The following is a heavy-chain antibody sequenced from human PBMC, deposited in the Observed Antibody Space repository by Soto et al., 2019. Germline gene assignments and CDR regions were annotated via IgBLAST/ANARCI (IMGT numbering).Heavy chain of an antibody. CDR1: GFTFNNYG. CDR3: AKGLNYYGSGNYYNRGNACDI. J-gene: IGHJ3*02. D-gene: IGHD3-10*01. CDR2: ISHTGGST. Sequence: GGSLRLSCAASGFTFNNYGMSWVRQAPGKGLEWVSSISHTGGSTYYADSVKGRFTISRDNSKNTLYLQMNSLRAEDTAVYYCAKGLNYYGSGNYYNRGNACDIWGQGTMVTVSS. V-gene: IGHV3-23*01.